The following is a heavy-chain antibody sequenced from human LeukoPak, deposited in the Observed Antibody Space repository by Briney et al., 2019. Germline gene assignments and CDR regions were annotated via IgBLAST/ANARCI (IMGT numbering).Heavy chain of an antibody. CDR2: ISAYNGNT. V-gene: IGHV1-18*01. CDR3: ARDRVASGSYYRHDAFDI. CDR1: GYTFTSYG. D-gene: IGHD1-26*01. Sequence: ASVKVSCKASGYTFTSYGISWVRQAPGQGLEWMGWISAYNGNTNYAQKLQGRVTMTTDTSTSTAYMELRSLRSDDTAVYYCARDRVASGSYYRHDAFDIWGQGTMVTVSS. J-gene: IGHJ3*02.